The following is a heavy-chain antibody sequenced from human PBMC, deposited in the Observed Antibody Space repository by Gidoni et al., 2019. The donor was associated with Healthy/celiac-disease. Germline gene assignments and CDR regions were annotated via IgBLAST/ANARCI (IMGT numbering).Heavy chain of an antibody. CDR1: GGTFSSYA. Sequence: QVQLVQSGAEVKKPGSSVKVSCKASGGTFSSYAISWVRQAPGQGLEWMGGIIPIFGTANYAQKFQGRVTITADESTSTAYMELSSLRSEDTAVYYCARGRPPYCSGGSCYSGFDYWGQGTLVTVSS. CDR2: IIPIFGTA. J-gene: IGHJ4*02. CDR3: ARGRPPYCSGGSCYSGFDY. D-gene: IGHD2-15*01. V-gene: IGHV1-69*01.